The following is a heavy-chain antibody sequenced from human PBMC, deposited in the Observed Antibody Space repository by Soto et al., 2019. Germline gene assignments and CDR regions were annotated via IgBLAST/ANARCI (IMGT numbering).Heavy chain of an antibody. D-gene: IGHD2-15*01. CDR1: GGTFSSYA. V-gene: IGHV1-69*13. CDR3: ARKGEVAATHYYGMDV. Sequence: SVKVSCKASGGTFSSYAINWVRQAPGQGLEWMGGIIPIFGTANYAQKFQGRVTITADESTSTAYMELSSLRSEDTAVYYCARKGEVAATHYYGMDVWGQGTTVTVSS. CDR2: IIPIFGTA. J-gene: IGHJ6*02.